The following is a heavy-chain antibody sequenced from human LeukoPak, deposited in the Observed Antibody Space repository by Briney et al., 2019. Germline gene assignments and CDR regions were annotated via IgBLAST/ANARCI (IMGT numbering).Heavy chain of an antibody. CDR1: GYSISSGYY. CDR2: IYHSGST. J-gene: IGHJ3*02. CDR3: ARLDIVVVPAAIGIHDAFDI. V-gene: IGHV4-38-2*01. Sequence: SETLSLTCAVSGYSISSGYYWGWIQQPPGKGLEWIGSIYHSGSTYYNPSLKSRVTISVDTSKNQFSLKLSSVTAADTAVYYCARLDIVVVPAAIGIHDAFDIWGQGTMVTVSS. D-gene: IGHD2-2*02.